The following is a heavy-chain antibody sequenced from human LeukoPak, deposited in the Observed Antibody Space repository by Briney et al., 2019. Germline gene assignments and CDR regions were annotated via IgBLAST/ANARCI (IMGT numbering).Heavy chain of an antibody. V-gene: IGHV4-39*01. CDR3: SSLKREWLVCEGGSHNYLFEY. J-gene: IGHJ4*02. D-gene: IGHD6-19*01. Sequence: SETLSLTCAVSGGSVSSSSYYWGCVSQPPGKGLEWLVCSYYNGSNYYNPYRKIRVTISEDTPKYQFSLKLSSVTAADRSLFYCSSLKREWLVCEGGSHNYLFEYWGQGTLVTVSS. CDR1: GGSVSSSSYY. CDR2: SYYNGSN.